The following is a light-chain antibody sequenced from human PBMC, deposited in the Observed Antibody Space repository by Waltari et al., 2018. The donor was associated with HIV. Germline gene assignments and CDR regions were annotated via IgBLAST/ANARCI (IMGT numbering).Light chain of an antibody. Sequence: DIQMTQPPSSLSASVGDRVTITCRASQAISNNLAWYQQKSGKVPKLLIYGASTLQSGVPSRFSGSGSGTDFTLTISSLQPDDVATYYCQNYNSAPPTFGQGTRLDIK. CDR3: QNYNSAPPT. CDR1: QAISNN. J-gene: IGKJ5*01. CDR2: GAS. V-gene: IGKV1-27*01.